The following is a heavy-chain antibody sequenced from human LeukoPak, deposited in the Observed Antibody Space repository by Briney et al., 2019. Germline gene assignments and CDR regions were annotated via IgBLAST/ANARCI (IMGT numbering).Heavy chain of an antibody. CDR3: TRHYDYGVYYFDY. CDR1: GFTFSGSA. J-gene: IGHJ4*02. D-gene: IGHD4-17*01. Sequence: GGSLKLSCAASGFTFSGSAMHWVRQASGKGLEWVGRIRSKANSYATAYAASVKGRFTISRDDSKNTAYLQMNSLKTEDTAVYYCTRHYDYGVYYFDYWGQETLVTVSS. CDR2: IRSKANSYAT. V-gene: IGHV3-73*01.